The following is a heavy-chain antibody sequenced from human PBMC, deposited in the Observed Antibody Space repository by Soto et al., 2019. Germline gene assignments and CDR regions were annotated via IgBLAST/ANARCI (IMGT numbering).Heavy chain of an antibody. Sequence: GGSLRLSCAASGFTFSSYGMHWVRQAPGKGLERVAVIWYDGSNKFYADSVKCRFTISRDNSKNTLYLQMNSLRAEDTAVYYCARVSRPTKASLGYCSGGSCSPGNYYYGMDVWGQGTTVTVSS. J-gene: IGHJ6*02. V-gene: IGHV3-33*01. CDR3: ARVSRPTKASLGYCSGGSCSPGNYYYGMDV. CDR1: GFTFSSYG. CDR2: IWYDGSNK. D-gene: IGHD2-15*01.